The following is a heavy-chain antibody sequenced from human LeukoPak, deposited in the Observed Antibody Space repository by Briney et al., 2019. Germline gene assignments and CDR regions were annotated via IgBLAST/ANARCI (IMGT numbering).Heavy chain of an antibody. Sequence: SVKVSCKDSGGTFSSYAISWVRQAPGQGREWMGRIIPILGIANYAQKFQGRVTITADKSTSTAYRELSSLRSEDTAVYYWARDGDEGYYDSSGYFDYWGQGTLVTVSS. CDR2: IIPILGIA. CDR1: GGTFSSYA. V-gene: IGHV1-69*04. J-gene: IGHJ4*02. D-gene: IGHD3-22*01. CDR3: ARDGDEGYYDSSGYFDY.